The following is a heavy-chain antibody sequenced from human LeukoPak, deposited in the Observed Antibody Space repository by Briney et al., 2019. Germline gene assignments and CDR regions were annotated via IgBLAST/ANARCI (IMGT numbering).Heavy chain of an antibody. CDR3: AKDHILTGRAIFDY. J-gene: IGHJ4*02. D-gene: IGHD3-9*01. CDR1: GFTFSSYG. V-gene: IGHV3-30*18. CDR2: ISYDGSNK. Sequence: GRSLRLSCAASGFTFSSYGMHWVRQAPGKGLEWVAVISYDGSNKYYADSVKGPFTISRDNSKNTLYLQMNSLRAEDTAVYYCAKDHILTGRAIFDYWGQGTLVTVSS.